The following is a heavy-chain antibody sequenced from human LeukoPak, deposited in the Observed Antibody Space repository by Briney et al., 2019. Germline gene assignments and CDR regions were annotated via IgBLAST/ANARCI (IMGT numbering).Heavy chain of an antibody. V-gene: IGHV1-18*03. CDR1: GYTFTSYG. Sequence: ASVKVSCKASGYTFTSYGISWVRQAPGQGLEWMGWISAYNGNTNYAQKLQGRVTMTTDTSTSTAYMELSSLRSEDMAVYYCATARLGDFDYWGQGTLVTVSS. D-gene: IGHD3-16*01. CDR2: ISAYNGNT. CDR3: ATARLGDFDY. J-gene: IGHJ4*02.